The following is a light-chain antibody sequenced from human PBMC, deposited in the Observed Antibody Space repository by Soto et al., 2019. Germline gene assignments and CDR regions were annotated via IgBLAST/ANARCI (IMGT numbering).Light chain of an antibody. CDR2: DAS. Sequence: EIVLTQSPATLSLSAGERTTLSCRASQGVSSYLAWYQQKTGQAPRLLIYDASKRATGIPARFSGSGSGTDFTLTISSLEPEDFAVYYCQQRYNWPPTFGQGTKLEIK. CDR1: QGVSSY. J-gene: IGKJ2*01. V-gene: IGKV3-11*01. CDR3: QQRYNWPPT.